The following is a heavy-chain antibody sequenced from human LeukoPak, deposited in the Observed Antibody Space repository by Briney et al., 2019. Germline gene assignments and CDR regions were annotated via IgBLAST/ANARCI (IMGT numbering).Heavy chain of an antibody. CDR3: AARYNTLKYYFDY. Sequence: SETLSLTCTVSGGSVSSGSYYWSWIRQPPGTGLEWIGYIYYSGSTNYNPSLKSRVTISVDTSKNQFSLKLSSVTAADTAVYYCAARYNTLKYYFDYWGQGTLVTVSS. V-gene: IGHV4-61*01. D-gene: IGHD5-24*01. CDR2: IYYSGST. CDR1: GGSVSSGSYY. J-gene: IGHJ4*02.